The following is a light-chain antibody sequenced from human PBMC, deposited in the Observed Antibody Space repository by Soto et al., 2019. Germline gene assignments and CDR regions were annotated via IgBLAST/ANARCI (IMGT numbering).Light chain of an antibody. CDR1: SSNIGAGYD. CDR2: SNS. V-gene: IGLV1-40*01. Sequence: QSVLTQPPSVSGAPGQRVTISCTGSSSNIGAGYDVHWYQQLPGTAPKLLIYSNSNRPSGVPDRFSGSKSGTSASLAITGLQVEDEDDYYCQSYDSSLSGFYVFGTGTKLTVL. CDR3: QSYDSSLSGFYV. J-gene: IGLJ1*01.